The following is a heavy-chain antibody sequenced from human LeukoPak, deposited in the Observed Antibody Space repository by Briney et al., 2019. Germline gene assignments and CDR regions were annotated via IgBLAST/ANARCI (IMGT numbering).Heavy chain of an antibody. D-gene: IGHD6-13*01. CDR1: GGSISSGGYY. J-gene: IGHJ5*02. CDR3: ASSNLYSSSWYWFDP. Sequence: ASQTLSLTCTVSGGSISSGGYYWSWIRQPPGKGLEWIGYIYYSGSTNYNPSLKSRVTISVDTSKNQFSLKLSSVTAADTAVYYCASSNLYSSSWYWFDPWGQGTLVTVSS. V-gene: IGHV4-61*08. CDR2: IYYSGST.